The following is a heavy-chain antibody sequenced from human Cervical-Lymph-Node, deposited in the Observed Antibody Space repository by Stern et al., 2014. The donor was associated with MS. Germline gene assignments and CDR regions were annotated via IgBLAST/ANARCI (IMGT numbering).Heavy chain of an antibody. CDR1: GGTFSRNA. CDR2: IIPFLLTP. CDR3: ARTVSAWNGDLMGAAPSVYYYGMDV. Sequence: QVQLVESGAEVKKPGSSVKVSCMASGGTFSRNAISWVRQAPGQGLELVGGIIPFLLTPKYAQKFQGSVIITADRSTSTVYMELTSLRSEDTAVYYCARTVSAWNGDLMGAAPSVYYYGMDVWGQGTTVTVSS. V-gene: IGHV1-69*06. D-gene: IGHD1-1*01. J-gene: IGHJ6*02.